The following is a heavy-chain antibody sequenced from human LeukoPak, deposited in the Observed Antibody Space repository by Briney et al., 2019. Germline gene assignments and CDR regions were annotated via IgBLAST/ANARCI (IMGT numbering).Heavy chain of an antibody. CDR3: ARDNYYDGSGYGEYYFDY. CDR2: IYYSGST. Sequence: MTSETLSLTCTVPGGSISSGDYYWSWIRQPPGKGLEWIGYIYYSGSTYYNPSLKSRVTISVDTSKNQFSLKLSSVTAADTAVYYCARDNYYDGSGYGEYYFDYWGQGTLVTVSS. J-gene: IGHJ4*02. D-gene: IGHD3-22*01. CDR1: GGSISSGDYY. V-gene: IGHV4-30-4*01.